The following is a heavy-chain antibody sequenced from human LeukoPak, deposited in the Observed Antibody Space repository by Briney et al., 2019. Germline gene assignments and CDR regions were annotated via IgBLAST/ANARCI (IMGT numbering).Heavy chain of an antibody. V-gene: IGHV1-69*13. CDR1: GGTFSSYA. D-gene: IGHD1-7*01. CDR3: ARERDSEGDNWNSHPCYY. J-gene: IGHJ4*02. Sequence: VASVTVSCKASGGTFSSYAISWVRQAPGQGLEWMGGIIPIFGTANYAQKFQGRVTITADESTSTAYMGLSSLRSEDTAVYYCARERDSEGDNWNSHPCYYWGQGTLVTVSS. CDR2: IIPIFGTA.